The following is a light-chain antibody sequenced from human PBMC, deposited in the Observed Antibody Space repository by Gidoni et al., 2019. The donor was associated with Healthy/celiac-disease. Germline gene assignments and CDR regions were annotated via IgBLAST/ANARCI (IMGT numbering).Light chain of an antibody. Sequence: EIVLTQSPATLSLSPGERATLSCRASQSVSSYLAWYQQKPGQAPRLLLYDASNRATGIPARFSGSGSGTDFTLTISSLEPEDFAVYYCQQRSNWPPGTFXQXTKVEIK. CDR1: QSVSSY. CDR2: DAS. CDR3: QQRSNWPPGT. J-gene: IGKJ1*01. V-gene: IGKV3-11*01.